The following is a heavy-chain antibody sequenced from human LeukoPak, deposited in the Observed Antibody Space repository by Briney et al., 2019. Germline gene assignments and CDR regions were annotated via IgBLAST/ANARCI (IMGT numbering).Heavy chain of an antibody. Sequence: SETLSLTCAVYGGSFSGYYWSWIRQPPGKGLEWIGEINHSGSTNYNPSLKSRVTISVDTSKNQFSLKLSSVTAADAAVYYCARVEDCSGGSCYGSGMDVWGQGTTVTVSS. J-gene: IGHJ6*02. V-gene: IGHV4-34*01. CDR2: INHSGST. D-gene: IGHD2-15*01. CDR1: GGSFSGYY. CDR3: ARVEDCSGGSCYGSGMDV.